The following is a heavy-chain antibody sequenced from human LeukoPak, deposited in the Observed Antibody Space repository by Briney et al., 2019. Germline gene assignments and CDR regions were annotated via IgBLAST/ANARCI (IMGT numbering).Heavy chain of an antibody. V-gene: IGHV3-33*01. CDR1: GFTFSSYG. CDR2: IWYDGSNK. J-gene: IGHJ6*02. CDR3: ARSLVTPYYYYGMDV. Sequence: PGRSLRLSCAPSGFTFSSYGMRWVRQAPGKGLEWVAVIWYDGSNKYYADSVKGRFTISRDNSKNTLYLQMNSLRAEDTAVYYCARSLVTPYYYYGMDVWGQGTTVTVSS.